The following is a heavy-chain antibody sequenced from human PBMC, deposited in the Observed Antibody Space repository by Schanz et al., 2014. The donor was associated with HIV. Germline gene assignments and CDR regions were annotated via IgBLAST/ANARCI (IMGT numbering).Heavy chain of an antibody. Sequence: QVQLQESGSGLVKPSQTLSLTCAVSGGSISSGAYSWSWIRQPPGKGLEWIGYIYHSGSTYYNPSLKSRVTISVDRSKNQYSRNLPSVTAADTAVYYCARTYSYDDYFDYWGQGTLVTVSS. V-gene: IGHV4-30-2*01. CDR2: IYHSGST. CDR1: GGSISSGAYS. J-gene: IGHJ4*02. CDR3: ARTYSYDDYFDY. D-gene: IGHD5-18*01.